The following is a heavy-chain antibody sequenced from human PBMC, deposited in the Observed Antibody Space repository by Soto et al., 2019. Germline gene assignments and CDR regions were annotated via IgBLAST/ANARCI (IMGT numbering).Heavy chain of an antibody. CDR1: GYTFTSYG. Sequence: QVQLVQSGAEVKKPGASVKVSCKASGYTFTSYGISWVRQAPGQGLEWMGWISAYNGNTNYAQKLQGRVTMTTDTSTGTSYMALRSLRSDDTAVYYCARDKLMIKFGGVIASDYWGQGTLVTVSS. CDR2: ISAYNGNT. CDR3: ARDKLMIKFGGVIASDY. J-gene: IGHJ4*02. D-gene: IGHD3-16*02. V-gene: IGHV1-18*01.